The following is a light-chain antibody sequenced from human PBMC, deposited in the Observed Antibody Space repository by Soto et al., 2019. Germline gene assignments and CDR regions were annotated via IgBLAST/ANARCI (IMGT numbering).Light chain of an antibody. J-gene: IGLJ1*01. V-gene: IGLV2-18*01. CDR2: DVN. CDR1: TXDIDNYDS. Sequence: QSALTQPPSVSGSPGQSVTISCTGTTXDIDNYDSVSWYQQAPGTAPKLIIYDVNNRPSGAPDRFSGSTSGNTASLTISRLQAEDETDYFCSLYTSNGSLIFGPGTKLTVL. CDR3: SLYTSNGSLI.